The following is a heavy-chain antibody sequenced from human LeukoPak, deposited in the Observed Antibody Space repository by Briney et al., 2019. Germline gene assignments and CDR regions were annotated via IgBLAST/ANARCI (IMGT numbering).Heavy chain of an antibody. D-gene: IGHD1-14*01. V-gene: IGHV3-7*01. CDR1: GFIFSSYW. CDR2: IKEDGSEK. Sequence: GGSLRLSCAASGFIFSSYWMSWVRQAPGKGLEWVANIKEDGSEKDYVDSVKGRFTISGDNAKNSLYLQMNSLRAEDTAVYYCARDVIARNHYYYMDVWGKGTTVTVSS. CDR3: ARDVIARNHYYYMDV. J-gene: IGHJ6*03.